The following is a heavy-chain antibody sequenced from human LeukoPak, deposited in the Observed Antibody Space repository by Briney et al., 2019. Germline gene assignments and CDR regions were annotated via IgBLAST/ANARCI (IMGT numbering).Heavy chain of an antibody. CDR2: ISYDGSNK. CDR3: ARGYYGSGSYWAFDI. D-gene: IGHD3-10*01. V-gene: IGHV3-30*03. CDR1: GFTFRHYD. Sequence: HPGGSLRLSCVASGFTFRHYDMSWVRQAPGKGLEWVAVISYDGSNKYYADSVKGRFTISRDNSKNTLYLQMNSLRAEDTAVYYCARGYYGSGSYWAFDIWGQGTMVTVSS. J-gene: IGHJ3*02.